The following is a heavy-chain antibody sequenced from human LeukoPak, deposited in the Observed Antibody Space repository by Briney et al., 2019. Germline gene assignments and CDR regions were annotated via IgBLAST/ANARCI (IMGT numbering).Heavy chain of an antibody. CDR3: ARENNSGWYRKAAFDY. J-gene: IGHJ4*02. Sequence: GASVKVSCKASGYTFTGYYMHWVRQTPGQGLEWVGWINPNGGGTNYAQKFQGRVTLTRGTSNTTAYLEVTRLESDDTAIYFCARENNSGWYRKAAFDYWGQGALVTVTS. CDR2: INPNGGGT. V-gene: IGHV1-2*02. CDR1: GYTFTGYY. D-gene: IGHD6-19*01.